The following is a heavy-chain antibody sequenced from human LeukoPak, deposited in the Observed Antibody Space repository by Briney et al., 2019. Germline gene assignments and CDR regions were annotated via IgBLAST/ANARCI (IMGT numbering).Heavy chain of an antibody. CDR2: ISGSGGST. J-gene: IGHJ5*02. Sequence: ETLSLTCAVYGGSFSGYYWSWVRQAPGKGLEWVSAISGSGGSTYYADSVKGRFTISRDNSKNTLYLQMNSLRAEDTAVYYCAKDKTTDTGENWFDPWGQGTLVTVSS. D-gene: IGHD4-17*01. CDR1: GGSFSGYY. CDR3: AKDKTTDTGENWFDP. V-gene: IGHV3-23*01.